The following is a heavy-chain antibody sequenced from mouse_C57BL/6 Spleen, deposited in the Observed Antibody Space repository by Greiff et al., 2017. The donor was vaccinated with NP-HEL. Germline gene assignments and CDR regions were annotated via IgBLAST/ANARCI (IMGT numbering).Heavy chain of an antibody. Sequence: VQLQQPGAELVRPGSSVKLSCKASGYTFTSYWMHWVKQRPIQGLEWIGNIDPSDSETHYNQKFKDKATLTVDKSSSTAYMQLSSLTSEDSAVYYCAIITTVVATNFDYWGQGTTLTVSS. CDR1: GYTFTSYW. CDR3: AIITTVVATNFDY. V-gene: IGHV1-52*01. J-gene: IGHJ2*01. D-gene: IGHD1-1*01. CDR2: IDPSDSET.